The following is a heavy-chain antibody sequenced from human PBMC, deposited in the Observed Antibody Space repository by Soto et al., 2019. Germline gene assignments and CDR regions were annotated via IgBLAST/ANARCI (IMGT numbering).Heavy chain of an antibody. CDR3: AKEPRYYYDSRGYSNYFDQ. J-gene: IGHJ4*02. Sequence: GGSLRLSCAASGFAFSSYAMSWVRQAPGKGLEWVSAISGSGGSTYYADSVKGRFTISRDNSKNTLYLQMNSLRAEDTAVYYCAKEPRYYYDSRGYSNYFDQWGRGTLVTVSS. V-gene: IGHV3-23*01. D-gene: IGHD3-22*01. CDR2: ISGSGGST. CDR1: GFAFSSYA.